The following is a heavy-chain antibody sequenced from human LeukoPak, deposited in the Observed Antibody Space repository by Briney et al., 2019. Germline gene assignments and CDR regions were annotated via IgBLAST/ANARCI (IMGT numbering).Heavy chain of an antibody. V-gene: IGHV4-34*01. CDR3: AQTTYGSSFHGHSH. Sequence: SETLSLTCAVYGGSFSGYYWSWIRQPPGKGLEWIGEINHSGSTNYNPSLKSRVTISVDTSKNQFSLKLSSVTAADTAVYYCAQTTYGSSFHGHSHWGQGTLVTVSS. CDR1: GGSFSGYY. D-gene: IGHD6-13*01. J-gene: IGHJ4*02. CDR2: INHSGST.